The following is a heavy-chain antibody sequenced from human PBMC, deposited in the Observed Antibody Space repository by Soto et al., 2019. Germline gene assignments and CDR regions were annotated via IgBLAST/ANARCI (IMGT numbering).Heavy chain of an antibody. V-gene: IGHV5-10-1*01. Sequence: AESLKISCKGSGYSFTNYWIGWARQMPGKGLEWMGRIDPSDSYTNYSPSFQGHVTISADKSISTAYLQWSSLKASDTAMYYCARPGNSSSWYGYYYYGMDVWGQGTTVTVSS. CDR2: IDPSDSYT. CDR1: GYSFTNYW. D-gene: IGHD6-13*01. J-gene: IGHJ6*02. CDR3: ARPGNSSSWYGYYYYGMDV.